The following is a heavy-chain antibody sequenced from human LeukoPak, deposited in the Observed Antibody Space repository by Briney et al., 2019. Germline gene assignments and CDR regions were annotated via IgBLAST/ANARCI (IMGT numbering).Heavy chain of an antibody. CDR1: GYSFTSYW. CDR3: ARSVNFDWLLYYWFDP. CDR2: IYPGDSDT. Sequence: GESLKISCKGSGYSFTSYWIGWVRQMPGKGLEWMGIIYPGDSDTRYSPSFQGQVTISADKSISTAYLQWSSLKASDTAMYYCARSVNFDWLLYYWFDPWGQGTLVTVSS. V-gene: IGHV5-51*01. J-gene: IGHJ5*02. D-gene: IGHD3-9*01.